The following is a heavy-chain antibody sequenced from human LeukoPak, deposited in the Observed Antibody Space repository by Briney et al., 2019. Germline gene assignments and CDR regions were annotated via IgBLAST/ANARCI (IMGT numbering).Heavy chain of an antibody. D-gene: IGHD4-11*01. Sequence: GGSLRLSCAASGFTLSSYWMHWVRQAPGKGLMWVSRINSDGSRTTYADSVRGRFTISRDNAKSTLYLQMNSLRAEDTAVYYCARVRDDYTYFDCWGQGTLVTVSS. V-gene: IGHV3-74*01. J-gene: IGHJ4*02. CDR2: INSDGSRT. CDR3: ARVRDDYTYFDC. CDR1: GFTLSSYW.